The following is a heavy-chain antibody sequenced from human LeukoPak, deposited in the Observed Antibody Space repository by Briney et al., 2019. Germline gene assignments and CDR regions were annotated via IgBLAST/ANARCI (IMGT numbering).Heavy chain of an antibody. V-gene: IGHV1-2*02. D-gene: IGHD6-19*01. CDR1: GYTFTGYY. Sequence: ASVKVSCKASGYTFTGYYMHWVRQAPGQGLEWMGWINPNSGGTNYAQKFQGRVTMTTDTSTSTAYMELRSLRSDDTAVYYCARDQGSGWYYYYGMDVWGQGTTVTVSS. J-gene: IGHJ6*02. CDR3: ARDQGSGWYYYYGMDV. CDR2: INPNSGGT.